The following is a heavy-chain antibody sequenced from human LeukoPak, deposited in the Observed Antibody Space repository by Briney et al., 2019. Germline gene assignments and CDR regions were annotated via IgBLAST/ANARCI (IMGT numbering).Heavy chain of an antibody. D-gene: IGHD2-15*01. V-gene: IGHV1-2*02. J-gene: IGHJ4*02. CDR2: INPHNGDT. Sequence: VSVKVSFKASGYTFIGYYLHWVRQAPGQGLEWMGWINPHNGDTNYAQKFQGRVTMTRDTSITTAYMELSRLKSDDTAAYYCATVRDIVVGGGPYYFDYWGQGTLVTVSS. CDR3: ATVRDIVVGGGPYYFDY. CDR1: GYTFIGYY.